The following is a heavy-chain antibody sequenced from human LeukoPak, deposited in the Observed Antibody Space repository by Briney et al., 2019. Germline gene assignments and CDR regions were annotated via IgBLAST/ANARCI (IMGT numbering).Heavy chain of an antibody. CDR1: GYTFTDYY. Sequence: ASAKVSCKVSGYTFTDYYMHWVQQAPGKGLEWMGLVDPEDCETIYAEKFQGRVTITADTSTDTAYMELSSLSSEDTAVYYCLNGRHSSGWHHIDYWGQGTLVTVSS. CDR3: LNGRHSSGWHHIDY. D-gene: IGHD6-19*01. J-gene: IGHJ4*02. V-gene: IGHV1-69-2*01. CDR2: VDPEDCET.